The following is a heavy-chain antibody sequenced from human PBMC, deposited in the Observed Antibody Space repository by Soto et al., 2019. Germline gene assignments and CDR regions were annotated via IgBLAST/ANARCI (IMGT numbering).Heavy chain of an antibody. CDR3: ARGGGGITMVRGVIWYFDL. V-gene: IGHV1-8*01. J-gene: IGHJ2*01. D-gene: IGHD3-10*01. Sequence: QVQLVQSGAEVKKPGASVKVSCKASGYTFTSYDINWVRQATGQGLEWMGWMNPNIGNTGYAQKFQGRVTMTRNTSMSTAYMELSSLRSEDTAVYYCARGGGGITMVRGVIWYFDLWGRGTLVTVSS. CDR1: GYTFTSYD. CDR2: MNPNIGNT.